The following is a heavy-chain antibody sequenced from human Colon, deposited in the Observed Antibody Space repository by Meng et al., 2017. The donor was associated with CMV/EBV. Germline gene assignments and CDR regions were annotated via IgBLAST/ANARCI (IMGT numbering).Heavy chain of an antibody. V-gene: IGHV4-59*08. CDR1: GASVSTNY. D-gene: IGHD3-22*01. Sequence: GSLRLSCTVSGASVSTNYWSWVRQAPGKGLEWIGYMFYRGSTKNNPSLKSRVTVSIDTSKNQFSLKLSSVTAADTAVYYCASLGYYYDSSGYYSRWGQGTLVTVSS. CDR2: MFYRGST. J-gene: IGHJ4*02. CDR3: ASLGYYYDSSGYYSR.